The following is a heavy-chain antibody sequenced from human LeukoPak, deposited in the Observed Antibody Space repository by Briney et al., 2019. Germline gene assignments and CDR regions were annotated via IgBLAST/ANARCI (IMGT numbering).Heavy chain of an antibody. D-gene: IGHD5-18*01. V-gene: IGHV3-74*01. CDR1: GFTFSSYW. CDR2: INSDGSST. Sequence: GGSLRLSCAASGFTFSSYWMHWVRQAPGKGLVWVSRINSDGSSTSYADSVKGRFTISRDNAKNTLYLQMNSLRAEDTAVYYCAREVDTAMGIDAFDTWGQGTMVTVSS. CDR3: AREVDTAMGIDAFDT. J-gene: IGHJ3*02.